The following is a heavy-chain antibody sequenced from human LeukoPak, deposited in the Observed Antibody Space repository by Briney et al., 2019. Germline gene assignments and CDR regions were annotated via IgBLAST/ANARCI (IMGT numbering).Heavy chain of an antibody. D-gene: IGHD5-24*01. J-gene: IGHJ4*02. Sequence: GSLRLSCSASGFTFSSYEMNLVRQAPGKGLEWVSYISNIDSTIHYADSVKGRFTISRDNAKDSVYLQMSSLRAEDTAVYYCTTYGRDGYRGYFWGQGALVTVSS. V-gene: IGHV3-48*03. CDR3: TTYGRDGYRGYF. CDR2: ISNIDSTI. CDR1: GFTFSSYE.